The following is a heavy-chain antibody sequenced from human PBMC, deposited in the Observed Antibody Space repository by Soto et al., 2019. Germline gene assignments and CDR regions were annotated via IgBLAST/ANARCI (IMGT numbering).Heavy chain of an antibody. Sequence: QVQLVQSGDEVKKPGASVKVSCKASGYIFVNYGIAWVRQAPGQGLEWMGWISPYTGNTHSATKVQGRLTMTTDTSTSTAYMDRGSLTSDDTAVYYCVMVDNYVAPTPHDVCGQGTTVTVSS. CDR1: GYIFVNYG. CDR2: ISPYTGNT. CDR3: VMVDNYVAPTPHDV. V-gene: IGHV1-18*01. D-gene: IGHD3-16*01. J-gene: IGHJ6*02.